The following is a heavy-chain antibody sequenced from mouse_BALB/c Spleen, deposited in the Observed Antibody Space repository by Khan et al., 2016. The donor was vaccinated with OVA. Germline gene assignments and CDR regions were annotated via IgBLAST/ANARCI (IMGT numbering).Heavy chain of an antibody. CDR3: ARSYDGAWFAY. CDR1: GYIFIDYV. D-gene: IGHD1-1*01. V-gene: IGHV1-77*01. CDR2: IYPGSGRT. Sequence: QVQLKQSGPELMKPGASVKMSCKASGYIFIDYVISWVKQRTGQGLEWIGEIYPGSGRTYYNERFKGKATLTADKSSNTAYMQLSSLTSEDSAVYCCARSYDGAWFAYWGQGTPVTVSA. J-gene: IGHJ3*01.